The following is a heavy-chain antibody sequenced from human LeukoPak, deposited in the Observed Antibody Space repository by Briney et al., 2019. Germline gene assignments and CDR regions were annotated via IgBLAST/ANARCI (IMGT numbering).Heavy chain of an antibody. CDR2: IWNDGTNT. D-gene: IGHD1-26*01. CDR3: ARDNAGLVKHLDAFDL. V-gene: IGHV3-33*01. Sequence: GGSLRLSCAASGFIFSDYGMHWVRQAPGKGLEWVAVIWNDGTNTYYGDSVKGLFTISRDNSKNTVYLQMNSLRAEDTAVYYCARDNAGLVKHLDAFDLWGQGTMVTVAS. CDR1: GFIFSDYG. J-gene: IGHJ3*01.